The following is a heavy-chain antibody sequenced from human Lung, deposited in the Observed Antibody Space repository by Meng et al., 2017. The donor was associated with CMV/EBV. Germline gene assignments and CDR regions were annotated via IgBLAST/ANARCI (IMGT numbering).Heavy chain of an antibody. J-gene: IGHJ5*02. CDR2: ISGSGDTT. V-gene: IGHV3-23*01. CDR1: RFNFSNYG. Sequence: GGSXRLXCAASRFNFSNYGMSWVRQAPGKGLEWVSAISGSGDTTYYADSVRGRFTISRDNSKNTLYLQMSGLRVDDTAIYYCAITWLVRRTWFDPWGQGTXVTVSS. CDR3: AITWLVRRTWFDP. D-gene: IGHD6-19*01.